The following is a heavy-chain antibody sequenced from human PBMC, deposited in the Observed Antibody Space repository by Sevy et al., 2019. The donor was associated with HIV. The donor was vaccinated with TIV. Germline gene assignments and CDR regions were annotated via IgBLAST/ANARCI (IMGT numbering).Heavy chain of an antibody. CDR3: VRDRRGYDSTAYFYDY. CDR1: GYTFTNYY. V-gene: IGHV1-46*01. J-gene: IGHJ4*01. D-gene: IGHD3-22*01. Sequence: ASVKVSCKASGYTFTNYYMHWVRQAPGQGLEWMGIINLSGGSTTYAQKFQHRVTMTGDTSTSTVYMELSSLRSEDTAVYYCVRDRRGYDSTAYFYDYWGQGTLVTVSS. CDR2: INLSGGST.